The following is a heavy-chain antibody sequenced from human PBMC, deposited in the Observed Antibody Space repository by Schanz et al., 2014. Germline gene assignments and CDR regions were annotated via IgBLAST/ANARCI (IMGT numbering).Heavy chain of an antibody. CDR3: ARDGYSVVVISPTESFDI. D-gene: IGHD2-21*01. CDR1: GFTFSSYG. CDR2: INSDGTKR. V-gene: IGHV3-33*01. J-gene: IGHJ3*02. Sequence: QVQLVESGGGVVQPGRSLRLSCAASGFTFSSYGMHWVRQAPGKGLEWVAFINSDGTKRFYADSVKSRFTISRDNSRNTLYLQMSSRRAEDTAVYYCARDGYSVVVISPTESFDIWGQGTTVTVSP.